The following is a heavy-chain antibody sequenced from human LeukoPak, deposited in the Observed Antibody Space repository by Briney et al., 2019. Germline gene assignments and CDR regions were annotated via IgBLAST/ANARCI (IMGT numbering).Heavy chain of an antibody. D-gene: IGHD2-15*01. J-gene: IGHJ4*02. CDR3: ARDQTPFY. CDR1: GFTFSNYW. Sequence: GGSLRLSCAASGFTFSNYWMTCVCRAPGKGLEWVANIKHDGSEDYSLDSVKGRFTISRDNAKSSMWLQMNSLRDEDTAVYYCARDQTPFYWGQGSLVTVSS. V-gene: IGHV3-7*01. CDR2: IKHDGSED.